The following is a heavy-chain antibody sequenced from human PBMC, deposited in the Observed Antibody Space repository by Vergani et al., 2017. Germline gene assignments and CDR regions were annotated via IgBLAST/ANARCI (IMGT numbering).Heavy chain of an antibody. J-gene: IGHJ4*02. D-gene: IGHD1-1*01. CDR1: GFTFSSYA. CDR3: GRGSDKYN. CDR2: IKNNGDST. V-gene: IGHV3-23*01. Sequence: EVQLLQSEGAVVQPGGSLRLSCVASGFTFSSYAMRWVRQGYGQGLEWVSSIKNNGDSTHYADSVKGRFNISRDNAKSTLYLQMNSLRIEDTAVYDCGRGSDKYNGGQGTLGTVSS.